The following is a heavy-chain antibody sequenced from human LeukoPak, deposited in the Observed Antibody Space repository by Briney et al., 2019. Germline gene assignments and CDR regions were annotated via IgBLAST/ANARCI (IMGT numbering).Heavy chain of an antibody. CDR1: GFTFSSYA. CDR2: ITGSGDRT. J-gene: IGHJ4*02. Sequence: PGGSLRLSCAASGFTFSSYAMSWVRQAPGRGLEWVSSITGSGDRTYYADSVQGRFTISRDNSKNTLYLQMSSLRAEDAAVYHCARDSGSYLQPTDYWGQGTLVTVSS. D-gene: IGHD1-26*01. V-gene: IGHV3-23*01. CDR3: ARDSGSYLQPTDY.